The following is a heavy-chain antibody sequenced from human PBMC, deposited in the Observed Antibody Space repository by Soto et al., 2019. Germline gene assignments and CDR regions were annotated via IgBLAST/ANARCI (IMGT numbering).Heavy chain of an antibody. J-gene: IGHJ4*02. CDR3: ARGFAIGWYTYFFDL. D-gene: IGHD6-19*01. CDR2: IYYNVNT. V-gene: IGHV4-59*08. Sequence: PSETLSLTCTVSGGSISSYYWSWIRQPPGKGLEWIGYIYYNVNTNYNPSLKSRVTMSVDTSKNQFSLKLNSVTAADTAVYYCARGFAIGWYTYFFDLWGQGPLVTVSS. CDR1: GGSISSYY.